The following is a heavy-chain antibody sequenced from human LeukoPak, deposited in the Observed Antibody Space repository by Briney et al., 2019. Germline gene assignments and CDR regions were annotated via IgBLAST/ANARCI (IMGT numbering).Heavy chain of an antibody. CDR2: INPSGGST. V-gene: IGHV1-46*01. J-gene: IGHJ4*02. CDR3: ARTIAAAATSN. CDR1: GYTFTSYY. Sequence: VASVKISCKASGYTFTSYYMHWVRQASGQGLEWMGIINPSGGSTSYAQKFQGRVTMTRDTSTSTVYMELSSLRSEDTAVYYCARTIAAAATSNWGQGTLVTVSS. D-gene: IGHD6-13*01.